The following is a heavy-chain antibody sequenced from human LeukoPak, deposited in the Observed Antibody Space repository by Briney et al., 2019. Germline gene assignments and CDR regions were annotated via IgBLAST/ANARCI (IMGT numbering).Heavy chain of an antibody. CDR3: AREKGYGDYVYWYFDL. CDR2: ISGSGGST. D-gene: IGHD4-17*01. V-gene: IGHV3-23*01. J-gene: IGHJ2*01. Sequence: GGSLRLSCAASGFAFSRYWMSWVRQAPGKGLEWVSAISGSGGSTYYADSVKGRFTISRDNAKNSLYLQMNSLRDEDTAVYYCAREKGYGDYVYWYFDLWGRGTLVTVSS. CDR1: GFAFSRYW.